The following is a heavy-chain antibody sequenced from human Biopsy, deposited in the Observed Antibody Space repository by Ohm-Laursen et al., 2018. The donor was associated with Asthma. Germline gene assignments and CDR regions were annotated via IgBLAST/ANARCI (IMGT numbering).Heavy chain of an antibody. Sequence: ESLRISCKASGYTFSDSWIGWVRQMPGKGLEWMGIIFAANSETKYSPSFQGQVTISVDMSISTAFLQWSSLKASDTAIYYCARFIDGTFFVDYWGQGTLVTVSS. D-gene: IGHD1-7*01. CDR2: IFAANSET. V-gene: IGHV5-51*01. CDR1: GYTFSDSW. J-gene: IGHJ4*02. CDR3: ARFIDGTFFVDY.